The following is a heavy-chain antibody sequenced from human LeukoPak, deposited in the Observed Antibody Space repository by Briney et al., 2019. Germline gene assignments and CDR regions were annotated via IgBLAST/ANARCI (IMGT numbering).Heavy chain of an antibody. CDR1: GGSFSGYY. V-gene: IGHV4-34*01. D-gene: IGHD2-15*01. J-gene: IGHJ4*02. CDR2: INHSGST. Sequence: PSETLSLTCAVYGGSFSGYYWSWIRQPPGKGLEWIGEINHSGSTNYNPSLKSRVTISVDTSKNQFSLKLSSVTAADTAVYYCARMPANYCSGGSCYSKGPLRRGRWGFDYWGQGTLVTVSS. CDR3: ARMPANYCSGGSCYSKGPLRRGRWGFDY.